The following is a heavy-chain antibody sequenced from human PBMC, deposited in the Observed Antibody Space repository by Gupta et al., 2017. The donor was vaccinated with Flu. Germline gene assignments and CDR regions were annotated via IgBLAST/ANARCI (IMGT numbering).Heavy chain of an antibody. D-gene: IGHD1-14*01. Sequence: EVQLVESGGGLVKPGGSLRLSCEASGFTFSNAWMSWVRQAPGKGLEWVGRIKSNTDDGTTEYAPPVKGRFSISREDSENTLYLQMNSLKTEDTAVYYCTTYRSSQKYFESWGQGTLVTVSS. CDR3: TTYRSSQKYFES. V-gene: IGHV3-15*01. CDR1: GFTFSNAW. CDR2: IKSNTDDGTT. J-gene: IGHJ4*02.